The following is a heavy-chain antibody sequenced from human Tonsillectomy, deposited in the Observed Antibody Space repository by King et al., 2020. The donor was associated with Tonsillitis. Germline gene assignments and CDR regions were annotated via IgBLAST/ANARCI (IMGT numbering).Heavy chain of an antibody. V-gene: IGHV3-15*07. CDR1: GFTFSNAW. CDR2: IKSKNDGGTT. D-gene: IGHD3-3*01. CDR3: TSIYYDFWSGYSFDY. Sequence: VQLVESGGGLVKPGGSLRLSCAASGFTFSNAWMNWVRQAPGKGLEWVGRIKSKNDGGTTDYAAPVKGRFNISRNDSKNTLYLQMKSLKTEDTAVYYCTSIYYDFWSGYSFDYWGQGTLVTVSS. J-gene: IGHJ4*02.